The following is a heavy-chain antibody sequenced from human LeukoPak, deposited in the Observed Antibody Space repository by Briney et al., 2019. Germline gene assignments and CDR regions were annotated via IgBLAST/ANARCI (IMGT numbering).Heavy chain of an antibody. CDR2: INPNSGGT. CDR1: GYTFTGYY. J-gene: IGHJ4*02. D-gene: IGHD6-19*01. Sequence: ASVKVSCKASGYTFTGYYMHWVRQAPGQGLEWMGWINPNSGGTNYAQKLQGRVTMTTDTSTSTAYMELRSLRSDDTAVYYCARDLRIAVAGTSGYWGQGTLVTVSS. V-gene: IGHV1-2*02. CDR3: ARDLRIAVAGTSGY.